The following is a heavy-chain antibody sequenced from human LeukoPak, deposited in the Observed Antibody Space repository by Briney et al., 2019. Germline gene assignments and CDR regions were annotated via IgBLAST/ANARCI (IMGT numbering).Heavy chain of an antibody. CDR1: GFTVSSNY. D-gene: IGHD3-3*01. CDR3: AKDFDFWSGNHAFDI. CDR2: ISGSGGST. V-gene: IGHV3-23*01. J-gene: IGHJ3*02. Sequence: GGSLRLSCAASGFTVSSNYMSWVRQAPGKGLEWVSAISGSGGSTYYADSVKGRFTISRDNSKNTLYLQMNSLRAEDTAVYYCAKDFDFWSGNHAFDIWGQGTMVTVSS.